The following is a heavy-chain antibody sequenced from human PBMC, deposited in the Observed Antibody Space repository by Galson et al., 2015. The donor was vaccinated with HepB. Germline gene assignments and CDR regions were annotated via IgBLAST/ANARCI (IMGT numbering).Heavy chain of an antibody. CDR3: AKEVIVATITELGAYFDY. Sequence: SLRLSCAASGFTFSSYGMHWVRQAPGKGLEWVAVISYDGSNKYYADSVKGRFTISRDNSKNTLYLQMNSLRAEDTAVYYCAKEVIVATITELGAYFDYWGQGTLVTVSS. D-gene: IGHD5-12*01. V-gene: IGHV3-30*18. CDR2: ISYDGSNK. CDR1: GFTFSSYG. J-gene: IGHJ4*02.